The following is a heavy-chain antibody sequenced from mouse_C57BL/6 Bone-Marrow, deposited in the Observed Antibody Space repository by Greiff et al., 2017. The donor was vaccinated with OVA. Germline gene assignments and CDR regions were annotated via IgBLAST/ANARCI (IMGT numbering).Heavy chain of an antibody. CDR1: GFNIKDDY. D-gene: IGHD1-1*01. J-gene: IGHJ4*01. V-gene: IGHV14-4*01. CDR3: TKDYYGSCYYAMDY. CDR2: IDPENGDT. Sequence: VQLQQSGAELVRPGASVKLSCTASGFNIKDDYMHWVKQRPEQGLEWIGWIDPENGDTEYASKFQGKATITADTSSNTAYLQLSSLTSEDTAVYYCTKDYYGSCYYAMDYWGQGTSVTVSS.